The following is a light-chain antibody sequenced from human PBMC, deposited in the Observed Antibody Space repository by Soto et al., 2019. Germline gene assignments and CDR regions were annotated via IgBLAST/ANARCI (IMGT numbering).Light chain of an antibody. Sequence: EIVMTQSPPTLSVSPGERATLSCRASQSVGSKLVWYQQRPGQAPRLLIYDASNRATGIPARFSGSWSGTEFSLTISSLQSEDFAVYSCQQYGDWPGAFGGGTKVEIK. CDR1: QSVGSK. V-gene: IGKV3D-15*01. J-gene: IGKJ4*01. CDR2: DAS. CDR3: QQYGDWPGA.